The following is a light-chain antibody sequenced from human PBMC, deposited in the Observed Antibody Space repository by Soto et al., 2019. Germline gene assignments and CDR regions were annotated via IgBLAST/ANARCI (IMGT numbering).Light chain of an antibody. CDR1: EILVHSDGNTY. V-gene: IGKV2-24*01. J-gene: IGKJ1*01. CDR2: KIS. CDR3: QQYGSSSWT. Sequence: DILMTQTTLSSPVTLGQPASISCTSIEILVHSDGNTYLSWLHQRPGQPPRLLIYKISNRFPGVPDRFSGSGSGTEFTLTISRLEPEDFAVYYCQQYGSSSWTFGQGTNVDIK.